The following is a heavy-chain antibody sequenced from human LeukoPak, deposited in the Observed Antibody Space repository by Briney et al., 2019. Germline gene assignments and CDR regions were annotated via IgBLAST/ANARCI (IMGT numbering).Heavy chain of an antibody. CDR2: IYYSGGT. Sequence: SETLSLTCTVSGGSISRGGYYWSWIRQHPGKGLEWIGYIYYSGGTYYNPSLKSRVTISVDTSKNQFSLKLSSVTAADTAVYYCARISGYDSPYFDYWGQGTLVTVSS. J-gene: IGHJ4*02. D-gene: IGHD5-12*01. CDR3: ARISGYDSPYFDY. CDR1: GGSISRGGYY. V-gene: IGHV4-31*03.